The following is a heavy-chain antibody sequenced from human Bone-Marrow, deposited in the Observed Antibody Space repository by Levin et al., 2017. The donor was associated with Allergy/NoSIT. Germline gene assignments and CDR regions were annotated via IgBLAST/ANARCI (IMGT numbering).Heavy chain of an antibody. Sequence: PSETLSLTCAVSGGSISSGGYYWSWIRQHPGKGLEWIGYIHYSGSSYYNPSLKSRITMSVDTSNNQFSLKLSSVTAADTAIYYCARDHHGGNLIWGQGTLVTVSS. CDR1: GGSISSGGYY. J-gene: IGHJ4*02. CDR2: IHYSGSS. V-gene: IGHV4-31*11. D-gene: IGHD4-23*01. CDR3: ARDHHGGNLI.